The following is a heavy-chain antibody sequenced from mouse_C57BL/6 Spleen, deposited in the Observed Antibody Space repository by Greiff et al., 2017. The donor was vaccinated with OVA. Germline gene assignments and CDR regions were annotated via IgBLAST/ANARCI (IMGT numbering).Heavy chain of an antibody. Sequence: VKLMESGPGLVQPSQSLSITCTVSGFSLTSYGVHWVRQSPGKGLEWLGVIWRGGSTDYNAAFMSRLSITKDNSKSQVFFKMNSLQADDTAIYYCAGIYYDYEGFAYWGQGTLVTVSA. D-gene: IGHD2-4*01. CDR1: GFSLTSYG. V-gene: IGHV2-5*01. CDR2: IWRGGST. J-gene: IGHJ3*01. CDR3: AGIYYDYEGFAY.